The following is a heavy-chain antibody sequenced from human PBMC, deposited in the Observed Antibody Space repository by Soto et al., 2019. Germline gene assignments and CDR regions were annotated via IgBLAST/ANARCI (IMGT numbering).Heavy chain of an antibody. J-gene: IGHJ6*02. Sequence: GWSLRLSCTASGFTFGDYAMSWLRQAPGKGLEWVGFIRSKAYGGTTEYAASVKGRFTISRDDSKSIAYLQMNSLKTEDTAVYYCTRDCSSTSCYKRGVDYYYYGMDVWGQGTTVTVSS. D-gene: IGHD2-2*02. V-gene: IGHV3-49*03. CDR3: TRDCSSTSCYKRGVDYYYYGMDV. CDR2: IRSKAYGGTT. CDR1: GFTFGDYA.